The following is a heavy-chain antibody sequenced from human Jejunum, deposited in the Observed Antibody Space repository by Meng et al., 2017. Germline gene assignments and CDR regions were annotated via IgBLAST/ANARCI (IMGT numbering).Heavy chain of an antibody. Sequence: GESLKISCAGSGFTFSTHSMNWVRQAPGKGLEWVSSISSTSTYIYYADSVKGRFTISRDNAKNSLYLQMNSLRVEDTAVYYCASGSSLYYYYFDYWGQGTLVTVS. J-gene: IGHJ4*02. CDR2: ISSTSTYI. V-gene: IGHV3-21*01. CDR3: ASGSSLYYYYFDY. CDR1: GFTFSTHS. D-gene: IGHD1-26*01.